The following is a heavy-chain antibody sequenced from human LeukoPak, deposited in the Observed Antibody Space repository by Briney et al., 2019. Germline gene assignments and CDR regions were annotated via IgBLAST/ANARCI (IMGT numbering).Heavy chain of an antibody. CDR1: GFTFSGYE. CDR3: ARDLASGYRYDC. D-gene: IGHD3-3*01. J-gene: IGHJ4*02. CDR2: ISGTGTRI. Sequence: GGSLRLSCAASGFTFSGYEMSWVRQAPGKGLEWVSYISGTGTRIYYADSVKGRFTISRDNAKNSLYLQMNSLRADDTALYYCARDLASGYRYDCWGQGILVTVSS. V-gene: IGHV3-48*03.